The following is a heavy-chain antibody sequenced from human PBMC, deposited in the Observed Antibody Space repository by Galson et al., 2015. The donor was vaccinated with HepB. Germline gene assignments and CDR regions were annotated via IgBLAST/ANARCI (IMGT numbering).Heavy chain of an antibody. J-gene: IGHJ4*02. CDR2: ISGSGGSA. CDR1: GFTFTSYG. V-gene: IGHV3-23*01. Sequence: SLRLSCAASGFTFTSYGMSWVRQAPGKGLEWVSGISGSGGSAYYADSVKGRFTVSRDNSNNTPYLHMNSLRAEDTAVYYCAKDRRIVVGTPDYWGQGTLVTVSS. CDR3: AKDRRIVVGTPDY. D-gene: IGHD2-15*01.